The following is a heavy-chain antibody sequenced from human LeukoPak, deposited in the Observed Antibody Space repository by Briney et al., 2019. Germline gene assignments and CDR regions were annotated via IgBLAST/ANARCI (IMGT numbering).Heavy chain of an antibody. J-gene: IGHJ4*02. D-gene: IGHD3-10*01. CDR3: AKDSVYGSGSYYLADY. CDR2: ISSSSSYI. CDR1: GFTFSSYS. Sequence: GGSLRLSCAASGFTFSSYSMNWVRQAPGKGLEWVSSISSSSSYIYYADSVKGRFTISRDNAKNSLYLQMNSLRVEDTAVYYCAKDSVYGSGSYYLADYWGQGTLVTVSS. V-gene: IGHV3-21*01.